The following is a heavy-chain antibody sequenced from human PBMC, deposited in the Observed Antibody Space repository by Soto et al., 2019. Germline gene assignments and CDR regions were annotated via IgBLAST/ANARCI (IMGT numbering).Heavy chain of an antibody. CDR1: GFTFSSYA. Sequence: PEGSLRLSCSASGFTFSSYAMHWVRQAPGKGLEYVSAISSNGGSTYYADSVKGRFTISRDNSKNTLYLQMSSLRAEDTAVYYCVKSSGDVATISHWGQGTLVTVSS. V-gene: IGHV3-64D*06. CDR3: VKSSGDVATISH. CDR2: ISSNGGST. D-gene: IGHD5-12*01. J-gene: IGHJ4*02.